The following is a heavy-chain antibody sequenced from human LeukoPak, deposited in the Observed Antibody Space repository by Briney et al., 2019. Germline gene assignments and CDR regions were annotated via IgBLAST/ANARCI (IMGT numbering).Heavy chain of an antibody. CDR3: ARTLSVVAATLGYDAFDI. CDR1: GYTFTSYG. D-gene: IGHD2-15*01. J-gene: IGHJ3*02. V-gene: IGHV1-18*01. CDR2: ISAYNGNT. Sequence: RRASVKVSCKASGYTFTSYGISWVRQAPGQGLEWMGWISAYNGNTNYAQKLQGRVTMTTDTSTSTAYMELRSLRSDDTAVYYCARTLSVVAATLGYDAFDIWGQGTMVTVSS.